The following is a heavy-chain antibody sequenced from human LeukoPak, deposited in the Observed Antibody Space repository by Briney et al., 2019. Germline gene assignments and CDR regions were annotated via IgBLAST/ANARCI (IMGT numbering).Heavy chain of an antibody. D-gene: IGHD3-3*01. CDR3: AKDMDFWSGYSNPFDF. CDR1: GFTFSNYA. J-gene: IGHJ4*02. Sequence: PGGSLRLSCAASGFTFSNYAMNWVRQAPGKGLEWVSAIDTSGGSTYYLDSVKGRFTISRDNSKNTLYLQMNSLGAEDTAVYYCAKDMDFWSGYSNPFDFWGQGTLVTVSS. CDR2: IDTSGGST. V-gene: IGHV3-23*01.